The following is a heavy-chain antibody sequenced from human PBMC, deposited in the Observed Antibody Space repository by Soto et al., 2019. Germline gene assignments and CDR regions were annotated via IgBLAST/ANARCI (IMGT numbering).Heavy chain of an antibody. CDR3: AASYGSGSTHFDS. CDR2: VNPIVGMS. J-gene: IGHJ4*02. Sequence: QVQLVQSGTEVKKPGSSVKVSCTASGGTFDFYTINWVRQAPGRGLEWVGRVNPIVGMSTSGLKFQGRVTISADKSTNTAFMYLTTLKSEDTAVYYCAASYGSGSTHFDSWGQGTLVTVSS. CDR1: GGTFDFYT. V-gene: IGHV1-69*02. D-gene: IGHD3-10*01.